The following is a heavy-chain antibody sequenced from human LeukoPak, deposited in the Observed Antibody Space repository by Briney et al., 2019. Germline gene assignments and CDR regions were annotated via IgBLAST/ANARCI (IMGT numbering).Heavy chain of an antibody. CDR3: AKLGVGSTDYFDY. Sequence: GGSLRLSCAASGFTFSSYGMHWVRQAPGKGLEWVAVIWYDGSNKYYEDSVKGRFTISRDNSKNTLYLQMNSLRAEDTAVYYCAKLGVGSTDYFDYWGQGTLVTVSS. J-gene: IGHJ4*02. CDR1: GFTFSSYG. CDR2: IWYDGSNK. D-gene: IGHD1-26*01. V-gene: IGHV3-33*06.